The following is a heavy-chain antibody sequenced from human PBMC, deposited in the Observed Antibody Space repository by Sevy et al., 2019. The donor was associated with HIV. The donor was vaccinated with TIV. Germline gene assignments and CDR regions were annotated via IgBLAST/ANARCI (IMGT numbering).Heavy chain of an antibody. Sequence: SETLSLTCTVSGGSISSYYWSWIRQPAGKGLEWIGRIYTSGSTNYNPSLKSRVTMSVDTSKNQFSLKLSSVTAADTDVYYCARDLVVVAATHYYYYYGMDVWGQGTTVTVSS. D-gene: IGHD2-15*01. J-gene: IGHJ6*02. CDR3: ARDLVVVAATHYYYYYGMDV. CDR1: GGSISSYY. V-gene: IGHV4-4*07. CDR2: IYTSGST.